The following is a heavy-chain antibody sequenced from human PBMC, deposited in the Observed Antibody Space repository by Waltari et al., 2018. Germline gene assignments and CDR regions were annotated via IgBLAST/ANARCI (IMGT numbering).Heavy chain of an antibody. CDR3: ARVGCSGGSCQYYYYGMDV. Sequence: QVQLVQSGAEVKKPGSSVKVSCKASGGTFSSYAISWVRQAPGQGLEWMGGIIPILGTAKYAKKLQGRVTITADESTSTADMELSSLRSEDTAVFYCARVGCSGGSCQYYYYGMDVWGQGTTVTVSS. J-gene: IGHJ6*02. V-gene: IGHV1-69*01. CDR2: IIPILGTA. CDR1: GGTFSSYA. D-gene: IGHD2-15*01.